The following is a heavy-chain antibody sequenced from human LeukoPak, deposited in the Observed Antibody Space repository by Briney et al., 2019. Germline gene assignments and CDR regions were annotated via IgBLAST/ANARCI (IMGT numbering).Heavy chain of an antibody. J-gene: IGHJ4*02. CDR3: ARDVVAPGIAAEEFDY. Sequence: ASVKVSCKASGYTFTGYYMHWVRQAPGQGLEWMGWISPYNGNTNYAQKLQGRVTMTRDTSTSTAYMELRSLRSDDTAVYYCARDVVAPGIAAEEFDYWGQGTLVTVSS. D-gene: IGHD6-13*01. CDR1: GYTFTGYY. V-gene: IGHV1-18*04. CDR2: ISPYNGNT.